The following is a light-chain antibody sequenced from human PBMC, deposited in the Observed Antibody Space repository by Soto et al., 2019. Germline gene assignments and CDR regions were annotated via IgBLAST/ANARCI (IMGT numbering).Light chain of an antibody. V-gene: IGLV2-14*01. CDR3: SSYSGSSSVV. CDR2: DVS. CDR1: SSDVGGYNY. Sequence: QSALTQPASVSGSPGQSITISCTGTSSDVGGYNYVSWYQQHPGKAPKLLIYDVSNRPSGVSNRFSGSKSGNTAFLTISGLQAEDEGDYYCSSYSGSSSVVFGGGTKLTVL. J-gene: IGLJ2*01.